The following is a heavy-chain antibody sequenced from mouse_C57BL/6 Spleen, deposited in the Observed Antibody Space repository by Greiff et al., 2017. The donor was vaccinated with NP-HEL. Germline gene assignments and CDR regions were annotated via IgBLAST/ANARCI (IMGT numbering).Heavy chain of an antibody. CDR1: GYTFTSYW. J-gene: IGHJ3*01. V-gene: IGHV1-61*01. CDR2: IYPSDSET. Sequence: VQLQQPGAELVRPGSSVKLSCKASGYTFTSYWMDWVKQRPGQGLEWIGNIYPSDSETHYNQKFKDKATLTVDKSSSTAYMQLSSLTSEDSAVYYCARYDYDGPWFAYWGQGTLVTVSA. CDR3: ARYDYDGPWFAY. D-gene: IGHD2-4*01.